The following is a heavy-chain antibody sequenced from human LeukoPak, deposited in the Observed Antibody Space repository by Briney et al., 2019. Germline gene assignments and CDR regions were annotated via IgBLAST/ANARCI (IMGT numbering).Heavy chain of an antibody. J-gene: IGHJ4*02. D-gene: IGHD2-15*01. V-gene: IGHV3-49*04. CDR2: IRSKASGGTT. CDR3: TRNLCGGSCYYVDY. CDR1: GFTLDDYT. Sequence: GGSLRLSCRTSGFTLDDYTLSWVRQAPGKGLEWIGFIRSKASGGTTEYAASVKGRFTISRDDSKSTAYLQMNSLKTEDTAMYYSTRNLCGGSCYYVDYWGQGTLVTVSS.